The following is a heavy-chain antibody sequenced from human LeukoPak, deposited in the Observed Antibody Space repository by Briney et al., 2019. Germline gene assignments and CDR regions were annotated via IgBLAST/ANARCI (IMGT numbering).Heavy chain of an antibody. CDR3: ARGGIRYSYGYS. V-gene: IGHV3-48*04. CDR2: ISSSGSTI. J-gene: IGHJ4*02. D-gene: IGHD5-18*01. Sequence: PGGSLRLSCAASGFTFSSYSMNWVRQAPGKGLEWVSYISSSGSTIYYADSVKGRFTISRDNAKNSLYLQMNSLRAEDTAVYYCARGGIRYSYGYSWGQGTLVTVSS. CDR1: GFTFSSYS.